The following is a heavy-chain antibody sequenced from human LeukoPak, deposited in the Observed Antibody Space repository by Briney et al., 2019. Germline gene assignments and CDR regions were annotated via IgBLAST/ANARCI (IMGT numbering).Heavy chain of an antibody. CDR1: GVSISSSNS. D-gene: IGHD6-19*01. CDR3: ARALGGWYDY. J-gene: IGHJ4*02. Sequence: AETLSLTCAVSGVSISSSNSSSWVRQPPGKGLEWIGESYHSGTTNYNASVKSRVTISVDKSKNQFSLKLRSVTAADTAVYYCARALGGWYDYWGQGTLVTVSS. CDR2: SYHSGTT. V-gene: IGHV4-4*02.